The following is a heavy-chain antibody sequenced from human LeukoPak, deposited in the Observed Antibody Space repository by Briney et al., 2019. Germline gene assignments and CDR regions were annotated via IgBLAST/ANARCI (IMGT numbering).Heavy chain of an antibody. CDR2: IGTAGDP. CDR3: ARGTIFGVVDWYFDL. Sequence: PGGSLRLSCAASGFTFSSYDMHWVRQATGEGLEWVSAIGTAGDPYYPGSVKGRFTISRENAKNSLYLQMNSLRAGDTAVYYCARGTIFGVVDWYFDLWGRGTLVTVSS. CDR1: GFTFSSYD. V-gene: IGHV3-13*05. D-gene: IGHD3-3*01. J-gene: IGHJ2*01.